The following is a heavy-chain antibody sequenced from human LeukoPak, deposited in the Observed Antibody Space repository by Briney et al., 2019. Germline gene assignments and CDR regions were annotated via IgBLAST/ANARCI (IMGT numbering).Heavy chain of an antibody. Sequence: PGGSQSLFCSVSGFTFSTYVMHWVRQAPGKGLEYVSATSSNGDNTYYADSVKGRFTISRDNSKNTLYLQMSSLRADDTAVYYCVRGTGYWGQGTLVTVSS. CDR1: GFTFSTYV. V-gene: IGHV3-64D*06. CDR2: TSSNGDNT. CDR3: VRGTGY. J-gene: IGHJ4*02.